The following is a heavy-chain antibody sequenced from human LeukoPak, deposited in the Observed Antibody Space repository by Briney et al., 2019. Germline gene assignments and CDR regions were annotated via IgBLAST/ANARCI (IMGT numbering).Heavy chain of an antibody. CDR1: GGSFSGYY. Sequence: SETLSLTCAVYGGSFSGYYWSWVRQPPGKGLEWIGEINHSGSTNYNPSLKSRVTISVDTSKNQFSLKLSSVTAADTAVYYCARAYDYVWGSYRYAFDYWGQGTLVTVSS. J-gene: IGHJ4*02. CDR3: ARAYDYVWGSYRYAFDY. D-gene: IGHD3-16*02. CDR2: INHSGST. V-gene: IGHV4-34*01.